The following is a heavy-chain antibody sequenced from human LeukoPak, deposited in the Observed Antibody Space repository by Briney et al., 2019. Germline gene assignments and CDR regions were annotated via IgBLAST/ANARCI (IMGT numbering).Heavy chain of an antibody. CDR2: ISGSGGST. V-gene: IGHV3-23*01. CDR3: AKGFSSSDDCSNYALGY. CDR1: GFTFSSYA. Sequence: GGSLRLSCAASGFTFSSYAMSWVRQAPGKGLEWVSAISGSGGSTYYADSVKGRFTISRDNSKNTLYLQMNSLRAEDTAVYYCAKGFSSSDDCSNYALGYWGQGTLVTVSS. D-gene: IGHD4-11*01. J-gene: IGHJ4*02.